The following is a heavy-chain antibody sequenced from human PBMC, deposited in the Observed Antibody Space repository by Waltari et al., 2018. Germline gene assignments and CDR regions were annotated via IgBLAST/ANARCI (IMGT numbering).Heavy chain of an antibody. CDR3: AREDTAMNY. V-gene: IGHV4-59*01. CDR2: SYYSGST. J-gene: IGHJ4*02. Sequence: QVQLQESGPGLVKPSETLSITCTVSCCSLSSYYWSWILQPPWKGLEWIGYSYYSGSTNYNPSLKSRVTISVDTSKNQFSLKLSSVTAADTAVYYCAREDTAMNYWGQGTLVTVSS. CDR1: CCSLSSYY. D-gene: IGHD5-18*01.